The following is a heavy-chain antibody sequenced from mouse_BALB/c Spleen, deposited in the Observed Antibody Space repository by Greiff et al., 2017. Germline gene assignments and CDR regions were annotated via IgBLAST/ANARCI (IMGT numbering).Heavy chain of an antibody. CDR2: IDPSDSET. CDR3: ARSRYDGYFDY. Sequence: QVHVKQSGPQLVRPGASVKISCKASGYSFTSYWMHWVKQRPGQGLEWIGMIDPSDSETRLNQKFKDKATLTVDKSSSTAYMQLSSPTSEDSAVYYCARSRYDGYFDYWGQGTTLTVSS. D-gene: IGHD2-3*01. CDR1: GYSFTSYW. J-gene: IGHJ2*01. V-gene: IGHV1S127*01.